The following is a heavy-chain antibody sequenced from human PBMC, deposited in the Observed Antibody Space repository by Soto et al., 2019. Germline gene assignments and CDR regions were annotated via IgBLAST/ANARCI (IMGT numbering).Heavy chain of an antibody. CDR2: MNPNTGHT. Sequence: ASVKVSCKASEYTFTSYDINWVRQASGQGLEWMGWMNPNTGHTGYAQNFQGRVTMTRDTSISTAYMELSSLRSEDTAVYYCARAGQIAAYIWAWGRGTLVTVSS. CDR3: ARAGQIAAYIWA. J-gene: IGHJ5*02. CDR1: EYTFTSYD. V-gene: IGHV1-8*01. D-gene: IGHD6-13*01.